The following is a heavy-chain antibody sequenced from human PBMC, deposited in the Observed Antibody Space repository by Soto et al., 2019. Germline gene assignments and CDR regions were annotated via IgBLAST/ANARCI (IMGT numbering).Heavy chain of an antibody. CDR3: ARERRDGYNWHDAFDI. Sequence: ASVKVSCKASGYTFTSYGISWVRQAPGQGLEWMGWISAYNGNTNYAQKLQGRVTMTTDTSTSTAYMELSSLRSEDTAVYYCARERRDGYNWHDAFDIWGQGTMVTVSS. J-gene: IGHJ3*02. CDR2: ISAYNGNT. V-gene: IGHV1-18*01. D-gene: IGHD5-12*01. CDR1: GYTFTSYG.